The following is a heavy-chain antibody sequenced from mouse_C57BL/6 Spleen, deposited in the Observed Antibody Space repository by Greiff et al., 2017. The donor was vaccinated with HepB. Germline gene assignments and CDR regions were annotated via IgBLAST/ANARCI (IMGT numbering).Heavy chain of an antibody. Sequence: VKLQQPGAELVKPGASVKVSCKASGYTFTSYWMHWVKQRPGQGLAWIGRIHPSDSDTNYNQKFKGKATLTVDKSSSTAYMQLSSLTSEDSAVYYCAMFTTVVATDYAMDYWGQGTSVTVSS. D-gene: IGHD1-1*01. V-gene: IGHV1-74*01. CDR3: AMFTTVVATDYAMDY. CDR1: GYTFTSYW. CDR2: IHPSDSDT. J-gene: IGHJ4*01.